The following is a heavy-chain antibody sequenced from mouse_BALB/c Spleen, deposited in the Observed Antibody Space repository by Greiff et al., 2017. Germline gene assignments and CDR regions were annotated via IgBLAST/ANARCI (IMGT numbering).Heavy chain of an antibody. J-gene: IGHJ3*01. CDR2: INPSNGGT. Sequence: VQLQESGAELVKPGASVKLSCKASGYTFTSYYMYWVKQRPGQGLEWIGEINPSNGGTNFNEKFKSKATLTVDKSSSTAYMQLSSLTSEDSAVYYCTRGGYYAFAYWGQGTLVTVSA. V-gene: IGHV1S81*02. CDR3: TRGGYYAFAY. D-gene: IGHD2-3*01. CDR1: GYTFTSYY.